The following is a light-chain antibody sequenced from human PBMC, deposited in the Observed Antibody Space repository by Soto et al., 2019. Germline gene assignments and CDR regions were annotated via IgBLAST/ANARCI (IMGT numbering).Light chain of an antibody. J-gene: IGLJ1*01. V-gene: IGLV2-23*02. CDR3: CSHAGSSTYV. Sequence: QSVLTQPASVSGSPGQSITISCTGTNSDVGSYNLVSWYQQHPGKALKVMIYEVSKRPSGVSNRFSGSKSGNTASLTISGLQAEDEADYYCCSHAGSSTYVFGTGTKVTV. CDR2: EVS. CDR1: NSDVGSYNL.